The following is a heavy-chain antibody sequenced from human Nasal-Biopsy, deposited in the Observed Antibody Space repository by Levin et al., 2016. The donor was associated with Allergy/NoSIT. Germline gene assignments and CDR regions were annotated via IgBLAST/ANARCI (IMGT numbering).Heavy chain of an antibody. CDR2: ILEGGTS. CDR3: ARGSSSSSFLHKFYYLDT. D-gene: IGHD6-6*01. Sequence: SETLSLTCAVYGGSFSGHSWTWLRHFPGKGLEWIGEILEGGTSNYNPSLKGRLTISADTSKNQFSLSIHSVTAADTAVYYCARGSSSSSFLHKFYYLDTWDNGTTVTVSS. V-gene: IGHV4-34*01. J-gene: IGHJ6*03. CDR1: GGSFSGHS.